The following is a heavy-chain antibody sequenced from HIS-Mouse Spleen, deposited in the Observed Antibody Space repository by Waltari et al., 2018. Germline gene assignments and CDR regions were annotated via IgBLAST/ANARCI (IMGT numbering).Heavy chain of an antibody. CDR1: GGSFRGYY. CDR3: ARGRDSGSYYFDY. Sequence: QVQLQQWGAGLLKPSETLSLTCAVYGGSFRGYYWSWIRQPPGKGLEWLGEINHSGSTNYNPSLKSRVTISVDTSKNQFSRKLSSVTAADTAVYYCARGRDSGSYYFDYWGQGTLVTVSS. D-gene: IGHD1-26*01. J-gene: IGHJ4*02. V-gene: IGHV4-34*01. CDR2: INHSGST.